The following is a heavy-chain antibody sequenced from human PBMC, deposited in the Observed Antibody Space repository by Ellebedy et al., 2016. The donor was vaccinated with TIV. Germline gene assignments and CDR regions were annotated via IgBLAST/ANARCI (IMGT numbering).Heavy chain of an antibody. CDR1: GFTFSSYA. CDR3: ARDLNIVVVPAASPQH. D-gene: IGHD2-2*01. J-gene: IGHJ1*01. CDR2: ISYDGSNK. Sequence: GGSLRLSXAAPGFTFSSYAMHWVRQAPGKGLEWVAVISYDGSNKYYADSVKGRFTISRDNSKNTLYLQMNSLRAEDTAVYYCARDLNIVVVPAASPQHWGQGTLVTVSS. V-gene: IGHV3-30-3*01.